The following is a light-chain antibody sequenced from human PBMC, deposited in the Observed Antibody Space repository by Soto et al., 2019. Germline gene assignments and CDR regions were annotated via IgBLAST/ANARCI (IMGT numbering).Light chain of an antibody. CDR2: EVN. CDR3: SSYTRGNTYV. J-gene: IGLJ1*01. Sequence: QSVLTQPPSASGSPGQSVAISCTGTSSDVGGYNYVSWYQQHPGKAPKLMIYEVNKRPSGVPDRFSGSKSGNTASLTVSGLQAEDEADYYCSSYTRGNTYVFGTGTKVTVL. V-gene: IGLV2-8*01. CDR1: SSDVGGYNY.